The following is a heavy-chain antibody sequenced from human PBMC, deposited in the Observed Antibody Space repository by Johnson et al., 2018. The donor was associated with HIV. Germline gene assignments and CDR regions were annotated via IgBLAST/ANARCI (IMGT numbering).Heavy chain of an antibody. CDR2: ISGSGGST. Sequence: VQLVESGGGLVQPGGSLRLSCAASGFTVSSNYMSWVRQAPGKGLEWVSVISGSGGSTYYADSVKGRFTISRDNSKNTLYLQMNSLSAEDTAVYYCARDPSSGWRPQDAFDIWGQGTMVTVSS. CDR1: GFTVSSNY. V-gene: IGHV3-66*01. D-gene: IGHD6-19*01. J-gene: IGHJ3*02. CDR3: ARDPSSGWRPQDAFDI.